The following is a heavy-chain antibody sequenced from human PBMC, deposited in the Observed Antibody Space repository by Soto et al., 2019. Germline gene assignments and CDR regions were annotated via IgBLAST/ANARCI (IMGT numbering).Heavy chain of an antibody. CDR1: GFTFSSYA. Sequence: GGSLRLSCAASGFTFSSYAMHWVRQAPGKGLEWVAVISYDGSNKYYADSVKGRFTISRDNSKNTLYLQMNSLRAEDTAVYYCARDRGSSSPVLDFWGQGTLVTVS. CDR2: ISYDGSNK. CDR3: ARDRGSSSPVLDF. D-gene: IGHD6-6*01. V-gene: IGHV3-30-3*01. J-gene: IGHJ4*02.